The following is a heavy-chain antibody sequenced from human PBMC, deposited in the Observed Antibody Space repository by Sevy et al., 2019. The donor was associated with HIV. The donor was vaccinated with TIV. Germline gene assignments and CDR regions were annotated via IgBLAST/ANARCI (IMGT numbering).Heavy chain of an antibody. Sequence: GGSPRLSCAASGFTFSSYAMSWVRQAPGKGLEWVSAISGSGGSTYYADSVKGRFTISRDNSKNTLYLQMNSLRAEDTAVYYCAKDRRSGSYFGAFDIWGQGTMVTVSS. CDR3: AKDRRSGSYFGAFDI. CDR2: ISGSGGST. D-gene: IGHD1-26*01. J-gene: IGHJ3*02. V-gene: IGHV3-23*01. CDR1: GFTFSSYA.